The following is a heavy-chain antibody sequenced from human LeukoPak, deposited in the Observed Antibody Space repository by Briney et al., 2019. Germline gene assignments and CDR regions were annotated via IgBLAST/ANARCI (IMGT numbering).Heavy chain of an antibody. CDR3: ARQSTRSTWTGGYYFDY. CDR1: GGSISSSSYY. CDR2: IYYSGST. J-gene: IGHJ4*02. Sequence: PSETLSLTCTVSGGSISSSSYYWGWVRQPPGKGLEWIGSIYYSGSTYYNPSLKSRGTISVDTSKNQFSLKLSSVNAADTAVYYCARQSTRSTWTGGYYFDYWGQGTLVTVSS. D-gene: IGHD6-13*01. V-gene: IGHV4-39*01.